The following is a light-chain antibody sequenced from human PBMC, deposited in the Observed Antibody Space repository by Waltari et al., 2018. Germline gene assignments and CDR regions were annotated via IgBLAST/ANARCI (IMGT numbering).Light chain of an antibody. CDR1: QGITSA. J-gene: IGKJ5*01. CDR3: QQFNNYRIT. V-gene: IGKV1D-13*01. Sequence: AFQLTQSPSSLSASVGATVTIPCRASQGITSALAWYQQKPGKPPTLLIYGASSLESGVPSRFSGSGSGTYFTLTISSLQPEDFATYYCQQFNNYRITFGQGTRLEIK. CDR2: GAS.